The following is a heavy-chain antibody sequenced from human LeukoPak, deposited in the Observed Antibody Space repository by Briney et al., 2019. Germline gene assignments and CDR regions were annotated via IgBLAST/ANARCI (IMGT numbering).Heavy chain of an antibody. CDR3: LRGYFYFDY. V-gene: IGHV4-39*01. CDR1: GGSISSSSYY. D-gene: IGHD2/OR15-2a*01. Sequence: SETLSLTCTVSGGSISSSSYYWGWIRQPPGKGLEWIGSIYYSGSTYYNPSLKSRVTISVDTSKNQFSLKLSSVTAADAAVYYCLRGYFYFDYWGQGTLVTVSS. J-gene: IGHJ4*02. CDR2: IYYSGST.